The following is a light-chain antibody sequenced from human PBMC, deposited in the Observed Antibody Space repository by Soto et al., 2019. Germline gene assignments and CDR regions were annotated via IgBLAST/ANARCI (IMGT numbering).Light chain of an antibody. CDR1: QGISSW. Sequence: IWMTQSPSLLSASTGDRVTITCRASQGISSWLAWYQQKPGKAPKLLIYAASSLQSGVPSRFSGSGSGTDFTLTISSLQPDDIATYYCQQCHRYLTFGQGTKVDIK. V-gene: IGKV1D-16*01. CDR3: QQCHRYLT. CDR2: AAS. J-gene: IGKJ1*01.